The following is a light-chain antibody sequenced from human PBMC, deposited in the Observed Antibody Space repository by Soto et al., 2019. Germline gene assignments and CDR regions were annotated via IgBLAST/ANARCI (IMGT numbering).Light chain of an antibody. CDR3: QKYNSAPQA. CDR2: GAS. CDR1: QDISTL. Sequence: DIQMTQSPSSVSASIGDTVTITCRASQDISTLLAWYQQKPGKAPKLLIYGASTLESGVPSRFSGRGSGTDFTLTISSLQPEDFATYYCQKYNSAPQAFGPGTKVDIK. J-gene: IGKJ3*01. V-gene: IGKV1D-12*01.